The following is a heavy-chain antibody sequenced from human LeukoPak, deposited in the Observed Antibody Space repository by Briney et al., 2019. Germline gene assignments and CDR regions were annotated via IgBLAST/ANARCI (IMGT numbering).Heavy chain of an antibody. J-gene: IGHJ4*02. D-gene: IGHD1/OR15-1a*01. CDR1: GFPFSGHW. CDR2: IKYDGSQK. V-gene: IGHV3-7*01. CDR3: ATRNNFEY. Sequence: GGYLRLSCTVSGFPFSGHWMNWVRQAPGKGLEWVANIKYDGSQKGYVASVEGRFTISRDNAKQSVYLQMNSLRAEDTAVYYCATRNNFEYWGQGILVTVSS.